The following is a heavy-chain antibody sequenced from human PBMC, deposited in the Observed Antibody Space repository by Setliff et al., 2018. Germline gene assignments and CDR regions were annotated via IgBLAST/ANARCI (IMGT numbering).Heavy chain of an antibody. D-gene: IGHD3-22*01. J-gene: IGHJ4*02. CDR3: ARAPRYFDSTGSYFDG. V-gene: IGHV4-39*07. CDR2: MYFSGST. Sequence: SSETLSLTCTVSGGSISTNSYYWGWIRQPPGKGLEWIGSMYFSGSTYYNPSLKSRVTMSIDKSKNGFSLKMSSVTAADTAVYYCARAPRYFDSTGSYFDGWGQGTLVTVSS. CDR1: GGSISTNSYY.